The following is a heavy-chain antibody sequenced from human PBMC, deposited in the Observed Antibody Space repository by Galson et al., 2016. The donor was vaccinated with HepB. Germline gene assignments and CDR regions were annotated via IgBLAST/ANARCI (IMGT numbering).Heavy chain of an antibody. Sequence: LRLSCAASGFRFSNYGMHWVRQAPGEGLEWLGSIWYDGTDQKYAVSVKGRFSISRDNSKNTLYLQMNSLRVEDTAVYYCARDGVYGSSTLDYWGQGTLVTVSS. CDR3: ARDGVYGSSTLDY. CDR1: GFRFSNYG. CDR2: IWYDGTDQ. V-gene: IGHV3-33*01. D-gene: IGHD3-10*01. J-gene: IGHJ4*02.